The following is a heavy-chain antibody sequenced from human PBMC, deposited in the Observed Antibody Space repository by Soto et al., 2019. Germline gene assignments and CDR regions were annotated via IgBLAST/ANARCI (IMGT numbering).Heavy chain of an antibody. CDR3: ARSTTVTTFSYYYYGMDV. V-gene: IGHV4-59*01. Sequence: SETLSLTCTVSGGSISSYYWSWIRQPPGKGLEWIGYIYYSGSTNYNPSLKSRVTISVDTSKNQFSLKLSSVTAADTAVYYCARSTTVTTFSYYYYGMDVWGQGATVTVSS. D-gene: IGHD4-17*01. J-gene: IGHJ6*02. CDR1: GGSISSYY. CDR2: IYYSGST.